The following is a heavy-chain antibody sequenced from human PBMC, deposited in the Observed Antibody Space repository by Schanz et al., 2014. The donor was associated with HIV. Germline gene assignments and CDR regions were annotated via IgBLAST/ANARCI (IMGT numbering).Heavy chain of an antibody. Sequence: VQLVESGGGVVQPGGSPRLSCTTSGFTFSDYAMSWVRQAPGKGLEWVSGMRGSDDSTFYADSVKGRFTVSRDNSKNTLNLQMKSLRAEDTAVYYCARDVGDGFNFYYFEYWGQGTLVTVSS. CDR2: MRGSDDST. CDR1: GFTFSDYA. V-gene: IGHV3-23*04. D-gene: IGHD1-26*01. J-gene: IGHJ4*02. CDR3: ARDVGDGFNFYYFEY.